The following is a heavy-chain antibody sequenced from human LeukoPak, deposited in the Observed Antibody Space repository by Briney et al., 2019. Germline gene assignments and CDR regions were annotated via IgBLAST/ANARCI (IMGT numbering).Heavy chain of an antibody. V-gene: IGHV3-7*01. D-gene: IGHD4-17*01. CDR2: IKEDGSEK. CDR3: ARVGRIKRGYADFLGYYFDY. Sequence: GGSLRLSCAASGFMCSSYWMSWVRQAPGKGLEWVANIKEDGSEKYYVDSVKGRLTISRDNAKNSLYLQMNSLRAEDTAVYYCARVGRIKRGYADFLGYYFDYWGQGTLVTVSS. J-gene: IGHJ4*02. CDR1: GFMCSSYW.